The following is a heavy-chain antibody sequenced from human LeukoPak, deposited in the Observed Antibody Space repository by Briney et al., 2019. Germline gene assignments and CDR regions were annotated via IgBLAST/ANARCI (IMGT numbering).Heavy chain of an antibody. CDR3: ARDFPSLTVVTPGVVNDY. J-gene: IGHJ4*02. D-gene: IGHD4-23*01. V-gene: IGHV3-48*01. CDR1: GFTFSSYS. Sequence: GGSLRLSCAASGFTFSSYSMNWVRQAPGKGLEWVSYISSSSSTIYYADSVKGRFTISRDNAKNLLYLQMNSLRAEDTAVYYCARDFPSLTVVTPGVVNDYWGQGTLVTVSS. CDR2: ISSSSSTI.